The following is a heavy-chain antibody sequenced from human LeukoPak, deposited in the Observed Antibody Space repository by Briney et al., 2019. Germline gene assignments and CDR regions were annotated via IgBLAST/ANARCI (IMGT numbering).Heavy chain of an antibody. J-gene: IGHJ4*02. V-gene: IGHV3-48*01. D-gene: IGHD6-19*01. CDR1: GFTFSDYS. Sequence: PGGSLRLSCAASGFTFSDYSMNWVRQAPGRGLEWVSYISSSSGSLFYADSVKGRFTISRENAESSLYLQMNSLRAEDTAVYYCARGGIQVSGIDEFDYWGQGTLVTVSS. CDR3: ARGGIQVSGIDEFDY. CDR2: ISSSSGSL.